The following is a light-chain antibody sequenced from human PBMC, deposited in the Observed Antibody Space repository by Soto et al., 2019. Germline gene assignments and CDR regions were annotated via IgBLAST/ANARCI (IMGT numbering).Light chain of an antibody. CDR3: CAYAGSKLYV. V-gene: IGLV2-8*01. CDR2: AVT. J-gene: IGLJ1*01. Sequence: QSLLTQPPSASGSPGQSVTISCTGTSSYVGAYDYVSWYQQHQGKAPKFMIYAVTKRPSGVPDRFSGSKSGNTASLTVSGLQAEDEADYYCCAYAGSKLYVFGTGTKVTVL. CDR1: SSYVGAYDY.